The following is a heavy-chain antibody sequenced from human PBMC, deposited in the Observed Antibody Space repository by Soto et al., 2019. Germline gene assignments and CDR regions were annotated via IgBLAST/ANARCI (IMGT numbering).Heavy chain of an antibody. V-gene: IGHV1-3*01. CDR1: GYTFTSYA. CDR2: LNAGNGNT. Sequence: QVQLVQSGAEVKKPGASVKVSCKASGYTFTSYAMHWVREAPGQRLEWTGWLNAGNGNTKYSQKFQGRVTITRDTSASTAYMELSILRSDDTAVYYGARALVGAAPVDFWGQGTLVTVSA. CDR3: ARALVGAAPVDF. D-gene: IGHD1-26*01. J-gene: IGHJ4*02.